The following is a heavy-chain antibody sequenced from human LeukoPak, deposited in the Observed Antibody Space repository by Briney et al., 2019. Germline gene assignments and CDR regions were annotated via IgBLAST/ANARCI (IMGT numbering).Heavy chain of an antibody. CDR3: AKRMSRYFDWYYFDY. D-gene: IGHD3-9*01. CDR1: GFTFSSYA. Sequence: GGSLRLSCAASGFTFSSYAMSWVRQAPGKGLEWVSAISGSGGSTYYADSVKGRFTISRDNSKNTLYLQMNSLRAEDTAVYYCAKRMSRYFDWYYFDYWGQGTLVTVSS. V-gene: IGHV3-23*01. J-gene: IGHJ4*02. CDR2: ISGSGGST.